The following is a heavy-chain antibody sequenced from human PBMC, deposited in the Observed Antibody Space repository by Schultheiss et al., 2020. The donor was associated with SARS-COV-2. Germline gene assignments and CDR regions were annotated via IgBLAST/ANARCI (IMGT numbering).Heavy chain of an antibody. CDR1: GFSFSTYA. J-gene: IGHJ4*02. CDR3: AKSFRHSSDC. Sequence: GESLKISCAASGFSFSTYAMSWVRQAPGKGLEWVSSIVGSGDSTDYADSVKGRFTISRDNSKNTMYLQMNSLRAEDTAVYYCAKSFRHSSDCWGQGTMVTVSS. D-gene: IGHD6-13*01. CDR2: IVGSGDST. V-gene: IGHV3-23*01.